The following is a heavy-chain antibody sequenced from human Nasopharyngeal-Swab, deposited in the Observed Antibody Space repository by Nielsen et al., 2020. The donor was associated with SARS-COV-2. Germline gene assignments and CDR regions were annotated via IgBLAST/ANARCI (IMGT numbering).Heavy chain of an antibody. V-gene: IGHV4-34*01. CDR3: ARGRSEDYGGDRFDY. CDR1: GGSFSGYY. J-gene: IGHJ4*02. Sequence: SETLSLTCAVYGGSFSGYYWSWIRQPPGRGLEWIGEINHSGRTHYNPSLKSRVTISVDTSKNQFSLKLGSVTAADTAVYYCARGRSEDYGGDRFDYWGQGTLVTVSS. CDR2: INHSGRT. D-gene: IGHD4-23*01.